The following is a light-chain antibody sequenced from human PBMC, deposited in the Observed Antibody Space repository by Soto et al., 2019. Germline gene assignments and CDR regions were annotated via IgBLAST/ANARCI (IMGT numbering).Light chain of an antibody. CDR2: AAY. J-gene: IGKJ4*01. Sequence: DIQMTQSPSSLSASVGDRVTITCRASQGIRNDLGWYQQKPGKAHKRLIYAAYSLQSGVQSRFSGSGSGTEFTLTLSRLQAENLAPYCCIQHNSYPRTFGEGTKVDIK. V-gene: IGKV1-17*01. CDR3: IQHNSYPRT. CDR1: QGIRND.